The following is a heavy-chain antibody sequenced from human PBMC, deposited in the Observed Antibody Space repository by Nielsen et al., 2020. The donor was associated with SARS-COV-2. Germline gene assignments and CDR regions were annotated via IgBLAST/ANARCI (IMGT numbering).Heavy chain of an antibody. CDR1: GGSFSGYY. V-gene: IGHV4-34*01. D-gene: IGHD2-15*01. CDR2: INHRGST. CDR3: ARVAYCHSGSCHPRYFDY. Sequence: SETLSLTCAVYGGSFSGYYWTWIRQPPGKGLEWIGDINHRGSTGYNTSLNSRVTISVDTSKNQFSLNLSSVTAADTAMYCCARVAYCHSGSCHPRYFDYWGQGTLVTVSP. J-gene: IGHJ4*02.